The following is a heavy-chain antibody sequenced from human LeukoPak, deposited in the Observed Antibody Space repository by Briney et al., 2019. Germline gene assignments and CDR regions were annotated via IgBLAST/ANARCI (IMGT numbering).Heavy chain of an antibody. CDR2: IYYSGST. Sequence: SETLSLTCTVSGGSFSSYYWSWIRQPPGKGLEWIEYIYYSGSTNYNPSLKSRVTISVDTSKNQFSLKLSSVTAADTAVYYCARDNSLGWFGETNWFDPWGQGTLVTVSS. CDR3: ARDNSLGWFGETNWFDP. D-gene: IGHD3-10*01. V-gene: IGHV4-59*01. J-gene: IGHJ5*02. CDR1: GGSFSSYY.